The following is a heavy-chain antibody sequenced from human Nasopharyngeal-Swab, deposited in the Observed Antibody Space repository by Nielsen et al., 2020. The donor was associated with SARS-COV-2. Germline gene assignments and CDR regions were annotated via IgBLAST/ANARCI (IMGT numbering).Heavy chain of an antibody. Sequence: RQAPGKGLEWIGEINHSGSTHYNPSLKSRVTISVDTSKNQFSLKLSSVTAADTAVYYCARGLVMGIFGVVISSKYFDYWGQGTLVTVSS. D-gene: IGHD3-3*01. V-gene: IGHV4-34*01. CDR2: INHSGST. CDR3: ARGLVMGIFGVVISSKYFDY. J-gene: IGHJ4*02.